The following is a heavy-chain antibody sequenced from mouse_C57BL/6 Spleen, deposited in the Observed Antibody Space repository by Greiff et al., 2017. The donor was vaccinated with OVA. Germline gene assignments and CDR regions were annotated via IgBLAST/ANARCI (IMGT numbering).Heavy chain of an antibody. Sequence: VQLQQPGTELVKPGASVKLSCKASGYTFTSYWMHWVKQRPGQGLEWIGNINPSNGGTNYNERFKSKATLTVDKSSSTAYMQLSSLTSEDSAVYYCARGGYYGSSSDYFDYWGQGTTLTVSS. CDR1: GYTFTSYW. D-gene: IGHD1-1*01. J-gene: IGHJ2*01. V-gene: IGHV1-53*01. CDR3: ARGGYYGSSSDYFDY. CDR2: INPSNGGT.